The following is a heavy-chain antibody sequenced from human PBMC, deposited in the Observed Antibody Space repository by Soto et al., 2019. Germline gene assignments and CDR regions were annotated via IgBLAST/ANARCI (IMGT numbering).Heavy chain of an antibody. V-gene: IGHV4-39*01. D-gene: IGHD2-21*02. CDR2: IHTTGRT. CDR3: VRHETAHTAYYNSAMEV. Sequence: SETVAVTCNVSGDAITTSGYYWDWIRQPPGKRMERSGSIHTTGRTYHSPPLSCRVPLSPDTAKNQIYLKLNALTQAYTAVPYCVRHETAHTAYYNSAMEVWGQGTKGTVS. J-gene: IGHJ6*02. CDR1: GDAITTSGYY.